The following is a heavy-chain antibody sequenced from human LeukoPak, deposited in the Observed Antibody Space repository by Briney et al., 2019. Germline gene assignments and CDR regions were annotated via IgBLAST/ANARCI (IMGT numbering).Heavy chain of an antibody. CDR1: GFTLSTYN. CDR2: ISSSSSNI. CDR3: ARGLAAAGKRAFDI. V-gene: IGHV3-48*04. D-gene: IGHD6-13*01. J-gene: IGHJ3*02. Sequence: GVLRLSCAASGFTLSTYNMNWVRQAPGKGLEWVSYISSSSSNIYYADSVRGRFTISRDNAKNSPYLQLKSLRAEETAVYFCARGLAAAGKRAFDIWGQGTMVTVSS.